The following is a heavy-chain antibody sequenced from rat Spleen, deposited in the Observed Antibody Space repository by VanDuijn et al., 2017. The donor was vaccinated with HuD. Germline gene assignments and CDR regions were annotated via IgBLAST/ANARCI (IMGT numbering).Heavy chain of an antibody. J-gene: IGHJ3*01. CDR3: TRGVYYGYNAFVY. Sequence: EVQLAESGGGLVQPGRSLKLSCVASGFTFNNYWMTRIRQAPGKGLEWVASITNTGRSTYYPDSVRGRFAISRDIVENTLYLQMSSLRSEDTATYYCTRGVYYGYNAFVYWGQGTLVTVSS. V-gene: IGHV5-31*01. CDR1: GFTFNNYW. CDR2: ITNTGRST. D-gene: IGHD1-9*01.